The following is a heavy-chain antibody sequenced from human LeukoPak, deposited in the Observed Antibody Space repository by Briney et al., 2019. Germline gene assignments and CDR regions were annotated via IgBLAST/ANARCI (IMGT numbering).Heavy chain of an antibody. CDR3: TRTGTTGTTILFDP. V-gene: IGHV3-49*04. J-gene: IGHJ5*02. Sequence: PGRSLRLSCTASGFTFGDYAMSWVRQAPGKGLEWVGFIRSKAYGGTTEYAASVKGRFTISRDDSKSIAYLQMNSLKTEDTAVYYCTRTGTTGTTILFDPWGQGTLVTVSS. D-gene: IGHD1-1*01. CDR1: GFTFGDYA. CDR2: IRSKAYGGTT.